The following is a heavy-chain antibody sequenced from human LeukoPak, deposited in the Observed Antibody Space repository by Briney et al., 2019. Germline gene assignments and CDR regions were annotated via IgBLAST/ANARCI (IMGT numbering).Heavy chain of an antibody. D-gene: IGHD6-6*01. CDR2: IYAGDSDT. CDR1: GYFFSNYW. Sequence: GESLEISCKAFGYFFSNYWIGWVRQMPGKGLEWMGIIYAGDSDTRYSPSFQGQVPISVDKSITTAYLQWNSLKAADSAIYYCARHSTSHSSDAFDIWGQGTLVIVSS. J-gene: IGHJ3*02. CDR3: ARHSTSHSSDAFDI. V-gene: IGHV5-51*01.